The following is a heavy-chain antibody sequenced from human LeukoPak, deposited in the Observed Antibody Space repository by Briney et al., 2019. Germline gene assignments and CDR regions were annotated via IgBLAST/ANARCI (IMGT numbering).Heavy chain of an antibody. CDR1: GFTFSSYA. V-gene: IGHV3-23*01. J-gene: IGHJ3*02. D-gene: IGHD2-15*01. CDR3: AECLYCSGGSCYGVVAFDI. CDR2: ISGSGGST. Sequence: PGGSLRLSCAASGFTFSSYAMSWVRQAPGKGLEWVSAISGSGGSTYYADSVKGRFTISRDNSKNTLYLQMNSLRAEDTAVHYCAECLYCSGGSCYGVVAFDIWGQGTMVTVSS.